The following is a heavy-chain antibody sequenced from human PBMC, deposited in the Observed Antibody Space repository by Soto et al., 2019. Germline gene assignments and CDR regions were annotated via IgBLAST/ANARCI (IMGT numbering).Heavy chain of an antibody. CDR1: GFTFSSYA. J-gene: IGHJ4*02. CDR3: AKGPSLLFDYYFAY. Sequence: GGSLRLSCAASGFTFSSYAMSWVRQAPGKGLDWVSAISAGGVSTYYADSVKGRFTISRDNSKNTVYLQMNSLRVEDTAVYYCAKGPSLLFDYYFAYWGQGTQVTVSS. D-gene: IGHD3-10*01. V-gene: IGHV3-23*01. CDR2: ISAGGVST.